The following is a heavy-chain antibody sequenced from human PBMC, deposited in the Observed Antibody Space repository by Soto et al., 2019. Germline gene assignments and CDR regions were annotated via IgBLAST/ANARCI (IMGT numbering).Heavy chain of an antibody. V-gene: IGHV3-7*01. Sequence: EVQLVESGGGLVQPGGSLRLSCAASGFTFSSYWMNWVRQAPGKGLEWVANIKQDGSAKYYVDAVKGRFTISRDNAKNSLYLQLNSLRREDTAVYYCAGGSGWSLHQWGQGTLVTVSS. CDR3: AGGSGWSLHQ. J-gene: IGHJ1*01. CDR2: IKQDGSAK. D-gene: IGHD6-19*01. CDR1: GFTFSSYW.